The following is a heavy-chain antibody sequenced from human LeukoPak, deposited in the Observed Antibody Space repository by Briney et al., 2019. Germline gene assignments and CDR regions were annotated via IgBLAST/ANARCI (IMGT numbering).Heavy chain of an antibody. CDR3: ARAVLDIVVVPAALDY. D-gene: IGHD2-2*01. J-gene: IGHJ4*02. V-gene: IGHV1-2*02. Sequence: ASVKVSCKASGYTFTGYYMHWVRQAPGQGLEWMGWINPNSGGTNYAQKFQGRVTMTRDTSISTAYMELGRLRSDDTAVYYCARAVLDIVVVPAALDYWGQGTLVTVSS. CDR2: INPNSGGT. CDR1: GYTFTGYY.